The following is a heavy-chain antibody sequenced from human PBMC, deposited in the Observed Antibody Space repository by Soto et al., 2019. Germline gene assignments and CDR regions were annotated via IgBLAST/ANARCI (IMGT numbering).Heavy chain of an antibody. CDR2: ISGSGRST. J-gene: IGHJ4*02. CDR3: ARDGPVVLAVDS. V-gene: IGHV3-23*01. CDR1: GFTFSSFA. D-gene: IGHD2-15*01. Sequence: PGGSLRLSCAASGFTFSSFAMSWVRQAPEKGLEWVTGISGSGRSTFYADSVKGRFTISRDNSKNTLYLQMNSLRAEDTAVYYCARDGPVVLAVDSWGQGTLVTVSS.